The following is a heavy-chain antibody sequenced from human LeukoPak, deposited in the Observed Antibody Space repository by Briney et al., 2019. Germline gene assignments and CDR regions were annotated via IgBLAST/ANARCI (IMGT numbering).Heavy chain of an antibody. CDR1: GGSISSGSYY. Sequence: SQILSLTCTVSGGSISSGSYYWSWIRQPAGKGLEWIGRIYTSGSTNYNPSLKSRVTISVDTSKNQFSLKLSSVTAADTAVYYCARVGSSSVYFDYWGQGTLVTVSS. V-gene: IGHV4-61*02. J-gene: IGHJ4*02. D-gene: IGHD6-6*01. CDR2: IYTSGST. CDR3: ARVGSSSVYFDY.